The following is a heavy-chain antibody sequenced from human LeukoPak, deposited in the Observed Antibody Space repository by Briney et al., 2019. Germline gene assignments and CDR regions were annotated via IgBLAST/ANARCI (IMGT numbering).Heavy chain of an antibody. Sequence: GGSLRLSCVASGFTFTNYDINWVRQVPGKGLEWVSSISSGGSSIYYADSLRGRFTISRDNAKNSVSLQMNDLRAEDAAVYYCARETYTSWAFDIWGQGTTVIVSS. CDR3: ARETYTSWAFDI. J-gene: IGHJ3*02. CDR1: GFTFTNYD. V-gene: IGHV3-21*01. D-gene: IGHD1-1*01. CDR2: ISSGGSSI.